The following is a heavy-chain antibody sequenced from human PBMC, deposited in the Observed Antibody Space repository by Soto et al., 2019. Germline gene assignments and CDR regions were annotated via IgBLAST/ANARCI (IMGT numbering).Heavy chain of an antibody. D-gene: IGHD6-6*01. V-gene: IGHV2-5*02. J-gene: IGHJ3*02. CDR3: AHRGHARVAFDI. CDR1: GFSLSTSGVG. CDR2: IYWDDGK. Sequence: QITLKESGPTLVKPTQTLTLTCTFSGFSLSTSGVGVGWIRQPPGKALEWLALIYWDDGKRYSPSLKSRLTITKDTSKNQVVLTITYMDPVDTATYYCAHRGHARVAFDIWGQGTMVTVSS.